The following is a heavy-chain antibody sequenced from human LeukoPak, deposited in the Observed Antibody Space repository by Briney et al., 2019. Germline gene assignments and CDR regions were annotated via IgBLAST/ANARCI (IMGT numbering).Heavy chain of an antibody. V-gene: IGHV3-74*01. J-gene: IGHJ5*02. CDR3: ARDADYGDWGGIDP. D-gene: IGHD4-17*01. CDR2: INSDGSRI. CDR1: GFTFSRYW. Sequence: GGSLRLSCAASGFTFSRYWMHWVRQAPGKGLVWVSRINSDGSRISYADSVKGRFTISRDNAKNTLYLQMNSLRAEDTAVYYCARDADYGDWGGIDPWGQGTLVTVSS.